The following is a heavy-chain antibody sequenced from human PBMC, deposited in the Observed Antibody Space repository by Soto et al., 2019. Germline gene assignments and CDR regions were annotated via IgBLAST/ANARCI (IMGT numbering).Heavy chain of an antibody. CDR1: AYTFTSYG. J-gene: IGHJ5*02. CDR2: ISAYNGNT. Sequence: ASVKVSCKASAYTFTSYGITWVRQAPGQGLEWVGWISAYNGNTNYAQKIQGRVTMTTDTSTSTAYMEMRSLRSDDTAVYYCARESAVAALDPWGQGTLVTVSS. D-gene: IGHD6-19*01. V-gene: IGHV1-18*04. CDR3: ARESAVAALDP.